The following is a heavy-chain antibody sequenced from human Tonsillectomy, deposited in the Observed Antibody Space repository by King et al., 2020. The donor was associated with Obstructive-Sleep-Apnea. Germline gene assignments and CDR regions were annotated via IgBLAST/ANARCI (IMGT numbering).Heavy chain of an antibody. CDR3: ARGPRPDYDFWSGYNYYYGMDV. CDR2: TYYRSKWYN. Sequence: VQLQQSGPGLVKPSQTLSLTCAISGDSVSSNSAAWNWIRQFPSRGLEWLGRTYYRSKWYNDYAVSVKSRITINPDTSKNQFSLQLNSVTPEDTAVYYCARGPRPDYDFWSGYNYYYGMDVWGQGTTVTVSS. J-gene: IGHJ6*02. V-gene: IGHV6-1*01. CDR1: GDSVSSNSAA. D-gene: IGHD3-3*01.